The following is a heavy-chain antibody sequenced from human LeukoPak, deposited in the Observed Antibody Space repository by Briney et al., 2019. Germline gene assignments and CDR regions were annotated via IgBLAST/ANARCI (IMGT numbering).Heavy chain of an antibody. D-gene: IGHD2/OR15-2a*01. CDR3: ARDWFHAIDY. CDR2: IRSDGSDT. V-gene: IGHV3-74*01. Sequence: PGGSLRLSCAASGFTFSNYAMSWVRQAPGEGLVWVSRIRSDGSDTRYAESVKGRFTISRDNAKNTLYLQMNSLRAEDTAVYYCARDWFHAIDYWGQGTLVTVSS. J-gene: IGHJ4*02. CDR1: GFTFSNYA.